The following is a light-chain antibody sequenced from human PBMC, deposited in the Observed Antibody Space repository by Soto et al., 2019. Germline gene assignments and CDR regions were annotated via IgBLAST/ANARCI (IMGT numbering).Light chain of an antibody. J-gene: IGLJ2*01. CDR3: QTWGTGVV. CDR1: SGHSSYA. CDR2: LNSDGSH. V-gene: IGLV4-69*01. Sequence: QPVLTQSPSASASLGASVKLTCTLSSGHSSYAIAWHQQQPEKGPRYLMKLNSDGSHSKGDGIPDRFSGSSSGAERYLTSSSLQSEDDADYYCQTWGTGVVFGGGTKLTVL.